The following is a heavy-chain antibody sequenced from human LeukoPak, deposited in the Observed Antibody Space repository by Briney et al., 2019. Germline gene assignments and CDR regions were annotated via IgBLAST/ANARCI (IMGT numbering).Heavy chain of an antibody. CDR2: IYHGGST. D-gene: IGHD2-2*02. CDR1: GYSISSGYY. V-gene: IGHV4-38-2*01. Sequence: PSETLSLTCAVSGYSISSGYYWVWIRQPPGKGLMTNGSIYHGGSTYYNPSLKSRVTISVGTSKNQFSLKLSSVTAADTAVYYCARHRVGVVVPADIGYWGQGTLVTVSS. CDR3: ARHRVGVVVPADIGY. J-gene: IGHJ4*02.